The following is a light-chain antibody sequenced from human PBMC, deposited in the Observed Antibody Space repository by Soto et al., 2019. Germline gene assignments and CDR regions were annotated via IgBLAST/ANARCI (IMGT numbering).Light chain of an antibody. CDR3: KQYNSYSNT. CDR1: QSISSW. J-gene: IGKJ2*01. CDR2: DAS. V-gene: IGKV1-5*01. Sequence: DIQMTQSPSTLSASVGDRVTITCRASQSISSWLAWYQQKPGKAPKLLIYDASSLESGVPSRFSGSGSGTEFTLTISSLQPDDFATYYCKQYNSYSNTFGQGTKLEIK.